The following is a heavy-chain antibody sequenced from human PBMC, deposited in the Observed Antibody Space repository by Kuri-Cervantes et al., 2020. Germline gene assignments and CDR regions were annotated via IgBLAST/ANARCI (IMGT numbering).Heavy chain of an antibody. CDR1: GYTFTNHY. D-gene: IGHD6-19*01. CDR2: ITPFNGNT. Sequence: SVKVSCKASGYTFTNHYLHWVRQAPGQALEWMGWITPFNGNTNYAQKFQGIVTITRDRSMSTAYMELSSLRSEDTAVYYCAASVAGWFDYWGQGTLVTVSS. CDR3: AASVAGWFDY. J-gene: IGHJ4*02. V-gene: IGHV1-45*02.